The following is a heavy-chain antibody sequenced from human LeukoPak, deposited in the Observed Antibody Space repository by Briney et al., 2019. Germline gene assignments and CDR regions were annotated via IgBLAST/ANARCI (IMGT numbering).Heavy chain of an antibody. CDR2: FDPKDGET. V-gene: IGHV1-24*01. Sequence: ASVKVSCKVSGYTLTELSMHWVRQAPGKGLEWMGGFDPKDGETIYAQKFQGRVTMTEDTSTDTAYMELSSLRSEDTAVYYCATDSSGWSRSPRSFDYWGQGTLVTVSS. D-gene: IGHD6-19*01. J-gene: IGHJ4*02. CDR1: GYTLTELS. CDR3: ATDSSGWSRSPRSFDY.